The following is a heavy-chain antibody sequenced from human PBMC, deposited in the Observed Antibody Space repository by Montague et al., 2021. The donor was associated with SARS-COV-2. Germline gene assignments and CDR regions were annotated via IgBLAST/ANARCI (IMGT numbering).Heavy chain of an antibody. CDR1: GFSLSASGVG. D-gene: IGHD3-9*01. CDR2: IYWXXXK. V-gene: IGHV2-5*02. Sequence: PALVKPTQTLTLTCTFSGFSLSASGVGVGWIRQPPGKALEWLALIYWXXXKRYSPSLKSRLTITKDASKNQVVLTMTNMDPVDTATYYCAHKTGLRYFDWLFQTNPTGGYFDLWGRGTLVTVPS. J-gene: IGHJ2*01. CDR3: AHKTGLRYFDWLFQTNPTGGYFDL.